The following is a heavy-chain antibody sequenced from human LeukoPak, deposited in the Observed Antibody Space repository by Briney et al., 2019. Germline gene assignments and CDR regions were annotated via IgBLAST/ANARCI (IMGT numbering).Heavy chain of an antibody. D-gene: IGHD3-10*01. Sequence: ASVKVSCKASGYTFTGYYMHWVRQAPGQGLEWMGWINPNNGGTNYAQKFQGRVTMTRDTSISTAYMELSRLRSDDTAVYYCAAYPVLLWFGELSDAFDIWGQGTMVTVSS. CDR2: INPNNGGT. CDR1: GYTFTGYY. V-gene: IGHV1-2*02. J-gene: IGHJ3*02. CDR3: AAYPVLLWFGELSDAFDI.